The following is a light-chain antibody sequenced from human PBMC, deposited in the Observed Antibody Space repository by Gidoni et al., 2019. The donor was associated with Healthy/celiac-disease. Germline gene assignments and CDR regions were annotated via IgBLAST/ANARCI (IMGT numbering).Light chain of an antibody. Sequence: DIQMTQSPSSLSASVGDRVTITCRASQSSSSYLNWYQQKPGKAPKLLIYAASSLQSGVPSRFSGSGSGTEFALTISSLQPEDFATYYCQQSYSTPGTFGQGT. V-gene: IGKV1-39*01. CDR1: QSSSSY. J-gene: IGKJ1*01. CDR2: AAS. CDR3: QQSYSTPGT.